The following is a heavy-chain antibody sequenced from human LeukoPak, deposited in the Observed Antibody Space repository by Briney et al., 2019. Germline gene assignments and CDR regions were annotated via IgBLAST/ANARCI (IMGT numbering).Heavy chain of an antibody. D-gene: IGHD6-13*01. CDR3: AASTGSSNLGN. CDR2: IYYSGST. CDR1: GGSISSSTYY. V-gene: IGHV4-39*01. Sequence: PSETLSLTCTVSGGSISSSTYYWGWIRQPPGKGLEWIASIYYSGSTSYNPSLKSRVTISLDTSKNQFSLKLRFVTAADMAVYYCAASTGSSNLGNRGQGTLVTVSS. J-gene: IGHJ4*02.